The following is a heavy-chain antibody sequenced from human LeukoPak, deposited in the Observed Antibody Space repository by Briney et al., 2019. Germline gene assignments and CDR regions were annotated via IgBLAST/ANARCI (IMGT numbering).Heavy chain of an antibody. CDR3: AKQLGYCSDGSCYFPY. J-gene: IGHJ4*02. CDR1: GFTVSSSA. Sequence: GRSLRLSCAASGFTVSSSAMSWVRQAPGKGLEWVSAISNNGGYTYYADSVQGRFTISRDNSKSTLCLQMNSLRAEDTAVYYCAKQLGYCSDGSCYFPYWGQGTLVTVSS. CDR2: ISNNGGYT. D-gene: IGHD2-15*01. V-gene: IGHV3-23*01.